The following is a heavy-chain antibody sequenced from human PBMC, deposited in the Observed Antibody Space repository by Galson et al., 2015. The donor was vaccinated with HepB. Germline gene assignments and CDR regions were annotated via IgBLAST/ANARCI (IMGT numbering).Heavy chain of an antibody. CDR1: GYSFTSYW. CDR2: IYPGDSDT. D-gene: IGHD3-22*01. J-gene: IGHJ6*02. V-gene: IGHV5-51*01. CDR3: ARQSYYYDSSGYSPTGPYGMDV. Sequence: QSGAEVKKPGESLKISCKGSGYSFTSYWIGWVRQMPGKGLEWMGIIYPGDSDTRYSPSFQGQVTISADKSISTAYLQWSSLKASDTAMYYCARQSYYYDSSGYSPTGPYGMDVWGQGTTVTVSS.